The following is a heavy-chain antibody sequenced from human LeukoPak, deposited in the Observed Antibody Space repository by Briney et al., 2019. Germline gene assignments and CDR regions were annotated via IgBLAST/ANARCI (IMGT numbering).Heavy chain of an antibody. CDR1: GYSISSGYY. CDR3: ARDTYYYDSSGYWADY. J-gene: IGHJ4*02. CDR2: IYHSGST. D-gene: IGHD3-22*01. Sequence: SETLSLTCTVSGYSISSGYYWGWIRQPPGKVLEWIGSIYHSGSTYYNPSLKSRVTISLDTSKNQFSLKLSSVTAADTAGYYCARDTYYYDSSGYWADYWGQGTLVTVSS. V-gene: IGHV4-38-2*02.